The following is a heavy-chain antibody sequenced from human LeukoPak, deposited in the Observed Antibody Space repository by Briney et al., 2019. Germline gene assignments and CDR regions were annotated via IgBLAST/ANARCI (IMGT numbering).Heavy chain of an antibody. CDR2: ISSSGSTR. CDR1: GFTFSDYY. J-gene: IGHJ4*02. Sequence: GGSLRLSCAASGFTFSDYYMYWIRQAPGKGLEWVSYISSSGSTRYYADSVKGRFTISRDNSKNTLYLQMNSLRAEDTAVYYCARVDYDYVWGSYRNWGQGTLVTVSS. CDR3: ARVDYDYVWGSYRN. D-gene: IGHD3-16*01. V-gene: IGHV3-11*01.